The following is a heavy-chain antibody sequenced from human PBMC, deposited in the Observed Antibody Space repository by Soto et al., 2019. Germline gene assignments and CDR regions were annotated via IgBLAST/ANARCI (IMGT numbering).Heavy chain of an antibody. D-gene: IGHD6-19*01. CDR2: MNPNSGNT. J-gene: IGHJ4*02. V-gene: IGHV1-8*01. CDR3: ARERSSGWYVDY. CDR1: GHTFTSYD. Sequence: QVQLVQSGAEVKKPGASVKVSCKASGHTFTSYDINWVRQATGQGLEWMGWMNPNSGNTGYTQKFQGRVTMTRNTSISTAYMELSSLRSEDTAVYYCARERSSGWYVDYWGQGTLVTVSS.